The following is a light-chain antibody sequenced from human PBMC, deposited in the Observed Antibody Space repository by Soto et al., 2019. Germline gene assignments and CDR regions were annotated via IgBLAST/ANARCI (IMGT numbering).Light chain of an antibody. CDR2: EGS. J-gene: IGLJ2*01. CDR3: CSYASSNTLV. Sequence: QSVLTQPASVSGSPGQSITISCTGTSSDVGTYNLVSWYQQHPDKAPKLMIYEGSKRPSGVSNRFSGSKSGNTASLTISGLQAEDEADYYCCSYASSNTLVFGGGTKVTVL. V-gene: IGLV2-23*01. CDR1: SSDVGTYNL.